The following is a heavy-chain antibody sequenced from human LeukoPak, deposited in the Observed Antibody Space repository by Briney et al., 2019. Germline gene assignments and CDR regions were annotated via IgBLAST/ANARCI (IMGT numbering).Heavy chain of an antibody. CDR3: ARGSGSYYFWYY. CDR1: GGSFSGYY. V-gene: IGHV4-34*01. Sequence: PSETLSLTCAVYGGSFSGYYWSWIRQPPGKGLEWIGEINHSGSTNYNPSLKSRVTISVDTSKNQFSLKLSSVTAADTAVYYCARGSGSYYFWYYWGQGTLVTVSS. D-gene: IGHD1-26*01. J-gene: IGHJ4*02. CDR2: INHSGST.